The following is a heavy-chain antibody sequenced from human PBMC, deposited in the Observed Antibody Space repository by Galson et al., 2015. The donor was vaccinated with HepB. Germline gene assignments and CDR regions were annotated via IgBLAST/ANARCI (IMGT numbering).Heavy chain of an antibody. CDR1: GYTFTSYD. Sequence: SVKVSCKASGYTFTSYDINWVRQATGQGLEWMGWMNPNSGNTGYAQKFQGRVTMTRNTSISTAYMELSSLRSEDTAVYYCALRCSGYYCPFDYWGQGTLVTVSS. V-gene: IGHV1-8*01. D-gene: IGHD3-22*01. CDR3: ALRCSGYYCPFDY. J-gene: IGHJ4*02. CDR2: MNPNSGNT.